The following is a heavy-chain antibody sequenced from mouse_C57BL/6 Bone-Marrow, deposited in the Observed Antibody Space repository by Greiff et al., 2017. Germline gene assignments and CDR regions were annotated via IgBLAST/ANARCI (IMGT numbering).Heavy chain of an antibody. CDR2: IFPGSGST. Sequence: QVHVKQSGPELVKPGASVKISCKASGYTFTDYYINWVKQRPGQGLEWIGWIFPGSGSTYYNEKFKGKATLTVDKSSSTAYMLLSSLTSEDSAVYFCARKGGSYCAMDYWGQGTSVTVSS. V-gene: IGHV1-75*01. CDR1: GYTFTDYY. CDR3: ARKGGSYCAMDY. D-gene: IGHD1-1*02. J-gene: IGHJ4*01.